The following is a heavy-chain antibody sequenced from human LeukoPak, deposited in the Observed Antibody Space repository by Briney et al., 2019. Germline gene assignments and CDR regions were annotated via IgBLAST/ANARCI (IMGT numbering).Heavy chain of an antibody. D-gene: IGHD2-15*01. CDR3: ARDTYCSGGSCYSGYFDY. V-gene: IGHV1-46*01. CDR2: INPSGGST. CDR1: GYTFTSYY. J-gene: IGHJ4*02. Sequence: ASVKVSCKASGYTFTSYYMHWVRQAPGQGLEWMGIINPSGGSTSYAQKFQGRVTMTRDTSTSTVYVELSSLRSEDTAVYYCARDTYCSGGSCYSGYFDYWGQGTLVTVSS.